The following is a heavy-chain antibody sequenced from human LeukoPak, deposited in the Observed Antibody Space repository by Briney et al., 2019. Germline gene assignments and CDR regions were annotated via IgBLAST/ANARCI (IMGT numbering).Heavy chain of an antibody. CDR3: ARSTVLRFLEWSPHAFDI. J-gene: IGHJ3*02. V-gene: IGHV1-69*13. D-gene: IGHD3-3*01. CDR2: IIPIFGTA. CDR1: GGTFSSYA. Sequence: SVTVSCKASGGTFSSYAISWVRQAPGQGLEWMGGIIPIFGTANYAQKFQGRVMITADESTSTAYMELSSLRSEDTAVYYCARSTVLRFLEWSPHAFDIWGQGTMVTVSS.